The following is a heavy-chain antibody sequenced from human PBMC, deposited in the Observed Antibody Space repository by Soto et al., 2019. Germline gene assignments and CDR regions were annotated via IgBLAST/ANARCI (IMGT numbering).Heavy chain of an antibody. Sequence: GGSLRLSCAASGFTFSSHWMHWVRQAPGKGLVWVSRINSDGSSTSYADSVKGRFTISRDNVKNTLYLQMNSLRVDDTAVYYCTRDQAVTGTLFDYWGQGTLVTVYS. D-gene: IGHD6-19*01. CDR1: GFTFSSHW. V-gene: IGHV3-74*01. J-gene: IGHJ4*02. CDR3: TRDQAVTGTLFDY. CDR2: INSDGSST.